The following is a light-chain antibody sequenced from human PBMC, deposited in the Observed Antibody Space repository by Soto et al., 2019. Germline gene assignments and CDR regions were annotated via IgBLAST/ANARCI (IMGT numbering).Light chain of an antibody. CDR1: QAISNY. CDR3: QKYNSAPRT. J-gene: IGKJ1*01. V-gene: IGKV1-27*01. Sequence: DIQMTQSPSSLSVSVGDRVTITCRASQAISNYLAWYQQKSGQVPKLLIYAASTLQSGVPSRFSGSVSGTDFTLTINSLQPEDVATYYCQKYNSAPRTFGQGTKVE. CDR2: AAS.